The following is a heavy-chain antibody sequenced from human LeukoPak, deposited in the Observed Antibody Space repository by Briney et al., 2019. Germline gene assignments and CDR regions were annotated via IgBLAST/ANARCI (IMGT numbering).Heavy chain of an antibody. V-gene: IGHV3-33*06. CDR3: AKANFDWRYYYYGMDV. CDR2: IWYDGSNK. J-gene: IGHJ6*02. D-gene: IGHD3-9*01. Sequence: GGSLRLSCAASGFTFSSYGMHWVRQAPGKGLEWVAVIWYDGSNKYYADSVKGRFTISRDNSKNTLYLQMNSLRAEDTAVYYCAKANFDWRYYYYGMDVWGQGTTVTVSS. CDR1: GFTFSSYG.